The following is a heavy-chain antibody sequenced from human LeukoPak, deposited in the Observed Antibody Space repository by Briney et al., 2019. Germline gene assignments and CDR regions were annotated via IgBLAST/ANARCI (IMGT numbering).Heavy chain of an antibody. Sequence: GRSLRLSCAASGFTFSSFPMHWVRQAPGKGLEWVAVISYDGSNKYYADSVKGRFTISRDNSKNTLNLQMNSLGPEDTAVYYCAREDPRGRYMGVWGKGTTVTVSS. J-gene: IGHJ6*03. CDR2: ISYDGSNK. CDR1: GFTFSSFP. V-gene: IGHV3-30*04. CDR3: AREDPRGRYMGV.